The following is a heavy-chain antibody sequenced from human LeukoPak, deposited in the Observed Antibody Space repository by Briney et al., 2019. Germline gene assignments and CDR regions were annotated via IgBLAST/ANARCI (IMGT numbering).Heavy chain of an antibody. CDR3: AKDLGYDYVWGEGNFYDY. V-gene: IGHV3-23*01. D-gene: IGHD3-16*01. CDR2: ISGSGGST. J-gene: IGHJ4*02. Sequence: GGSLRLSCAASGFTLSSYGMSWVRQAPGKGLEWVSAISGSGGSTDYADSVKGRFTISRDNSKNTLYLQMNSLRAEDTAVYYCAKDLGYDYVWGEGNFYDYWGQGTLVTVSS. CDR1: GFTLSSYG.